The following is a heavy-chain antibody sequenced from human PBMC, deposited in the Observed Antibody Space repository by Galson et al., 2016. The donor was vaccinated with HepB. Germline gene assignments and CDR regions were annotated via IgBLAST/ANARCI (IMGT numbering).Heavy chain of an antibody. V-gene: IGHV4-61*02. J-gene: IGHJ3*02. CDR2: VYSSGST. D-gene: IGHD3-3*01. CDR3: ARDTYYFWDGFTSYAFDI. CDR1: GDSISSGTYY. Sequence: TLSLTCSVSGDSISSGTYYWSWIRQPAGRGLEWIGRVYSSGSTNYNPSLKSRATISVDTSKNQFSLRLSSVTAADTALYYCARDTYYFWDGFTSYAFDIWGQRRMVTVSS.